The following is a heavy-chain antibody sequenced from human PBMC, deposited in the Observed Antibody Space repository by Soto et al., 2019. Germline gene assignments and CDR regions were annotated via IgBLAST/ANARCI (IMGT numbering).Heavy chain of an antibody. CDR1: GYSFTSNW. Sequence: LKISCKGSGYSFTSNWINWVRQMPGKGLKWIGRIDPSDSYTNYSPSFQGRVTISTDNSITTAYLQWSSLKASDTAMYFCARLDSPSSRGDDYYYGLDVWGKGTTVTVS. D-gene: IGHD6-6*01. CDR2: IDPSDSYT. CDR3: ARLDSPSSRGDDYYYGLDV. J-gene: IGHJ6*04. V-gene: IGHV5-10-1*01.